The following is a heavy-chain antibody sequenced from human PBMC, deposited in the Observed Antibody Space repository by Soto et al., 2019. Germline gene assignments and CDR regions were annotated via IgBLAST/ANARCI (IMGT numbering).Heavy chain of an antibody. CDR1: GGSISSGDYY. CDR2: IYYSGST. J-gene: IGHJ3*02. Sequence: PSETLSLTCTVSGGSISSGDYYWSWIRQPPGKGLEWIGYIYYSGSTYYNPSLKSRVTISVDTSKNQFPLKLSSVTAADTAVYYCARDPFDGVVTATPADAFDIWGQGTMVTVSS. V-gene: IGHV4-30-4*01. D-gene: IGHD2-21*02. CDR3: ARDPFDGVVTATPADAFDI.